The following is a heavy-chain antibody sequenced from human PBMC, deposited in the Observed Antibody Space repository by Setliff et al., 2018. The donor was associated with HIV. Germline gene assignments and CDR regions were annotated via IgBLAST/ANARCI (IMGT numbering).Heavy chain of an antibody. CDR3: ARGSDCDTTTCGDYYYMDV. V-gene: IGHV4-34*01. CDR1: GGSFSGYS. Sequence: KPSETLSLTCAVYGGSFSGYSWNWIRQPPGKGLEWIGEINYSGGTNYNPSLKSRVTISVDTSKNQLSLRLTSVTAADTAVYYCARGSDCDTTTCGDYYYMDVWGIGTKVTVSS. D-gene: IGHD2-2*01. J-gene: IGHJ6*03. CDR2: INYSGGT.